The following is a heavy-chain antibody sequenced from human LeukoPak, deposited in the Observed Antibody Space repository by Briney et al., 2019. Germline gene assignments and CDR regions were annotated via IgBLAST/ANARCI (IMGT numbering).Heavy chain of an antibody. CDR1: GYTFTGYY. Sequence: GASVKVSCKVSGYTFTGYYMHWVRQAPGQGLEWMGQIKPNSGGTNYAQKFQGRVTTTRDTSISTAYMELSRLRSDDTAVYCCASGLETYYYGSGSDYWGQGTLVTVSS. CDR2: IKPNSGGT. V-gene: IGHV1-2*06. CDR3: ASGLETYYYGSGSDY. J-gene: IGHJ4*02. D-gene: IGHD3-10*01.